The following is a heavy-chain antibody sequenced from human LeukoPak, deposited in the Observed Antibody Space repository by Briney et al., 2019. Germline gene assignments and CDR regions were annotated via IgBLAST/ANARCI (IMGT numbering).Heavy chain of an antibody. V-gene: IGHV1-69*01. D-gene: IGHD3-22*01. CDR2: IIPIFGTA. CDR1: GGTFSSYA. J-gene: IGHJ4*02. CDR3: ARVAIDQYYYDSSGYYDY. Sequence: ASVKVSCKASGGTFSSYAISWVRQVPGQGLEWMGGIIPIFGTANYAQKFQGRVTITADESTSTAYMELSSLRSEDTAVYYCARVAIDQYYYDSSGYYDYWGQGTLVTVSS.